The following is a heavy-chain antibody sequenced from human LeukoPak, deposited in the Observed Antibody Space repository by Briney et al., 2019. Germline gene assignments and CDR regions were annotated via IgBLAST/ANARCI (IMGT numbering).Heavy chain of an antibody. CDR2: INHSGST. Sequence: SETLSLTCTVSGGSISSYYWSWIRQPPGKGLEWIGEINHSGSTNYNPSLKSRVTISVDTSKNQFSLKLSSVTAADTAVYYCARGRLYCTNGVCYQEFDYWGQGTLVTVSS. D-gene: IGHD2-8*01. CDR1: GGSISSYY. CDR3: ARGRLYCTNGVCYQEFDY. J-gene: IGHJ4*02. V-gene: IGHV4-34*01.